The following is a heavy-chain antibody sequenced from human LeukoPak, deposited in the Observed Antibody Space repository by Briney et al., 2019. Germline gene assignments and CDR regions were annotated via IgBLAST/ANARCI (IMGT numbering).Heavy chain of an antibody. CDR1: GFTFSSYA. D-gene: IGHD2-21*01. V-gene: IGHV3-33*08. J-gene: IGHJ4*02. CDR3: AREAGDFLFDY. CDR2: IWYDGSNK. Sequence: PGGSLRLSCAASGFTFSSYAMSWVRQAPGKGLEWVAVIWYDGSNKYYADSVKGRFTISRDNSKNTLYLQMNSLRAEDTAVYYCAREAGDFLFDYWGQGTLVTVSS.